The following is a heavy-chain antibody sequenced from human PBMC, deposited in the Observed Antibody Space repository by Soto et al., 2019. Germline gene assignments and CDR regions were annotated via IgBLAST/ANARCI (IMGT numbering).Heavy chain of an antibody. CDR3: ARIPDFWSGYYNWFDP. D-gene: IGHD3-3*01. Sequence: SETLSLTCTVSGGSIISYYWSWIRQPPGKGLEWIGYIYYSGSTNYNPSLKSRVTISVDTSKNQFSLKLSSVTAADTAVYYCARIPDFWSGYYNWFDPWGQGTLVTVSS. CDR2: IYYSGST. V-gene: IGHV4-59*01. CDR1: GGSIISYY. J-gene: IGHJ5*02.